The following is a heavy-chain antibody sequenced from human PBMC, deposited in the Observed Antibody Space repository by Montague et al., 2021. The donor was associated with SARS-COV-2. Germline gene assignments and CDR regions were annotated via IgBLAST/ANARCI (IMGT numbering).Heavy chain of an antibody. V-gene: IGHV4-31*03. J-gene: IGHJ4*02. D-gene: IGHD6-13*01. Sequence: SETLSLTCIVSGGSISSDDSYWTWIHQHPGKGLEWIGYISYSGRTSYXVSLKSRLTISADTSDNQFSLKLTSMTAADTAVYYCARMYVPAHGTSAASYSDYWGRGTMVTVSS. CDR1: GGSISSDDSY. CDR3: ARMYVPAHGTSAASYSDY. CDR2: ISYSGRT.